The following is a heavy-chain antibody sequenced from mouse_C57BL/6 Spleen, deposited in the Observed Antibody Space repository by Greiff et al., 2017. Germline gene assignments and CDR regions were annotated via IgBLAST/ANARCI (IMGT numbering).Heavy chain of an antibody. CDR1: GYAFSSSW. CDR3: ARVDYSNRDYFDY. Sequence: VKLQESGPELVKPGASVKISCKASGYAFSSSWMNWVQQRPGKGLEWIGRIYPGDGDTNYNGKFKGKATLTADKSSSTAYMQLSSLTSEDSAVYFCARVDYSNRDYFDYWGQGTTLTVSS. V-gene: IGHV1-82*01. CDR2: IYPGDGDT. D-gene: IGHD2-5*01. J-gene: IGHJ2*01.